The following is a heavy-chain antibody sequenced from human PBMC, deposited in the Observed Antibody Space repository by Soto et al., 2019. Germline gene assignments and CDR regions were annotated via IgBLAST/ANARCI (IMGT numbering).Heavy chain of an antibody. J-gene: IGHJ5*02. V-gene: IGHV3-21*01. D-gene: IGHD2-2*01. CDR3: ARSDCTSTSCYVVWFDP. CDR2: ISSSRSYI. Sequence: EVQVVESGGGLVKPGGSLRLSCAASGFNFSNYGMNWVRQAPGKGLEWVSSISSSRSYISYADSVKGRFTISRDNAKNSVYLQINSLRADDTAVYYCARSDCTSTSCYVVWFDPWGQGTLVTVSS. CDR1: GFNFSNYG.